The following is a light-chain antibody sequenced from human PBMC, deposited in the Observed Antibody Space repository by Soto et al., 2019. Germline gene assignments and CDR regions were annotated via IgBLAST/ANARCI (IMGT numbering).Light chain of an antibody. CDR1: SSDVGGYNY. CDR3: SSYTGSSTYVV. CDR2: DVS. Sequence: QSALTQPASVSGSPGQSITISCTGTSSDVGGYNYVSWYQQHPGKAPKLMIYDVSNRPSGVSNRFSGSKSANTASLTISGLQAEDEADCSSYTGSSTYVVFGGGTKLTVL. J-gene: IGLJ2*01. V-gene: IGLV2-14*01.